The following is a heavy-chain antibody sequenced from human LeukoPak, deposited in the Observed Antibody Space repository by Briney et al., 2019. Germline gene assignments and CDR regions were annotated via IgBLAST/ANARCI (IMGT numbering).Heavy chain of an antibody. D-gene: IGHD6-19*01. CDR1: GYTFTSYG. CDR2: ISAYNGNT. CDR3: ARARRSGWYEGFGY. V-gene: IGHV1-18*01. J-gene: IGHJ4*02. Sequence: VASVKVSCKASGYTFTSYGISWVRQAPGQGLEWMGWISAYNGNTNYAQKLQGRVTMTTDTSASTAYMELRSLRSDDTAVYYCARARRSGWYEGFGYWGQGTLVTVSS.